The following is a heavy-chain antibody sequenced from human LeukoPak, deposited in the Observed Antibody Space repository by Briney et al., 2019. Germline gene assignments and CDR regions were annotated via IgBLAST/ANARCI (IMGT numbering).Heavy chain of an antibody. CDR3: AKASWVSNADVVL. V-gene: IGHV3-23*01. CDR2: LRGDGET. D-gene: IGHD2-15*01. Sequence: PGGSLRLSCAASGFTFSNYAMSWVRQAPAGGLEWVSSLRGDGETFYADSVKGRFTLSRDDSRNTVYLQLNSLRVEDTAVYYCAKASWVSNADVVLWGQGTLVTVSS. CDR1: GFTFSNYA. J-gene: IGHJ4*02.